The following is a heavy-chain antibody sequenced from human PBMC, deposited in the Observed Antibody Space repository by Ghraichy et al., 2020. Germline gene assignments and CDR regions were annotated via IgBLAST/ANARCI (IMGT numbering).Heavy chain of an antibody. CDR1: GGSISSGGYY. Sequence: SETLSLTCTVSGGSISSGGYYWSWIRQHPGKGLEWIGYIYYSGSTYYNPSLKSRVTISVDTSKNQFSLKLSSVTAADTAVYYCASKYLWFGDFDYWGQGTLVTVSS. V-gene: IGHV4-31*03. CDR2: IYYSGST. D-gene: IGHD3-10*01. CDR3: ASKYLWFGDFDY. J-gene: IGHJ4*02.